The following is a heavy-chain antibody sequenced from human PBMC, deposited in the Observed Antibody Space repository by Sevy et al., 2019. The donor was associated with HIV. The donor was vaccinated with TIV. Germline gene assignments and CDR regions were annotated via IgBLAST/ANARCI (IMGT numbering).Heavy chain of an antibody. Sequence: GGSLRLSCAASGFTFSSYAMSWVCQAPGKGLEWVSAISGSGGSTYYADSVKGRFTISRDNSKNTLYLQMNSLRAEDTAVYYCAKRYSSGWYEIGGGDHFDYWGQGTLVTVSS. CDR3: AKRYSSGWYEIGGGDHFDY. CDR2: ISGSGGST. CDR1: GFTFSSYA. J-gene: IGHJ4*02. V-gene: IGHV3-23*01. D-gene: IGHD6-19*01.